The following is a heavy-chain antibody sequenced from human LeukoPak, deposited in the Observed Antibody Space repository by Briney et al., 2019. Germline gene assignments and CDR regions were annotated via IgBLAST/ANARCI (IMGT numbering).Heavy chain of an antibody. CDR1: GGSISSYY. D-gene: IGHD2-15*01. CDR2: INHSGST. V-gene: IGHV4-34*01. CDR3: ASSLDCSGGSCSSKKYFDY. Sequence: SETLSLTCTVSGGSISSYYWSWIRQPPGKGLEWIGEINHSGSTNYNPSLKSRVTISVDTSKNQFSLKLSSVTAADTAVYYCASSLDCSGGSCSSKKYFDYWGQGTLVTVSS. J-gene: IGHJ4*02.